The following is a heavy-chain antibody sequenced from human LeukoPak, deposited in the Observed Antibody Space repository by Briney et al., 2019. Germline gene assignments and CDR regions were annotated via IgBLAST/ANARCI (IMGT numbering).Heavy chain of an antibody. V-gene: IGHV3-38-3*01. J-gene: IGHJ4*02. CDR1: GFTVSSNE. CDR2: ISGGST. Sequence: GGSLRLSCAASGFTVSSNEMSWVRQAPGKGLEWVSSISGGSTYYADSRKGRFTISRDNSKNTLHLQINSLRAEDTAIYYCAKDPTDFDSSGQTYFDCWGQGTLVTVSS. D-gene: IGHD3-22*01. CDR3: AKDPTDFDSSGQTYFDC.